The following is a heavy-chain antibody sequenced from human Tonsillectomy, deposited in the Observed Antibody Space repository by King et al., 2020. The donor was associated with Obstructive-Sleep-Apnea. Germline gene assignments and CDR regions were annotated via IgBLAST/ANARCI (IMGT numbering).Heavy chain of an antibody. D-gene: IGHD3-22*01. CDR2: ISSSSSYI. V-gene: IGHV3-21*01. CDR3: AREEYYYVSSGYYPYYYYGRDV. J-gene: IGHJ6*02. Sequence: VQLVESGGGLVKPGGSLRLSCAASGFTFSSYSMNWVRQAPGKGLEWVSSISSSSSYIYYADSVKGRFTISRDNAKNSLYLQMNSLRAEDTAVYYCAREEYYYVSSGYYPYYYYGRDVWGQGTTFTVSS. CDR1: GFTFSSYS.